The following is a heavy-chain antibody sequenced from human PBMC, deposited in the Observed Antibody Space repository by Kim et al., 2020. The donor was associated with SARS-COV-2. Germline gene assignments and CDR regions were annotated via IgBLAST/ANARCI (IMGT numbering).Heavy chain of an antibody. J-gene: IGHJ4*02. D-gene: IGHD5-18*01. V-gene: IGHV3-74*01. CDR1: GFIFSNSW. Sequence: GGSLRLSCAVSGFIFSNSWMHWVRQAPGKGLVWVSRINADGTKTNYADSVKGRFTISRDNAENTLYLQMNSLRDEDTAVYYCTRGYTYRDYWGKGPLVTV. CDR3: TRGYTYRDY. CDR2: INADGTKT.